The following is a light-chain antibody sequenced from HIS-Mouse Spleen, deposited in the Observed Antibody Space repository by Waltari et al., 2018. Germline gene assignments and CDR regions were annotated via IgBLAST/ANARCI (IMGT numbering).Light chain of an antibody. CDR2: QYS. Sequence: SYELTQPPSVSVFPGQTASITCSGDKLGDKYACWYQQKPGQSPVLVIYQYSKRPSGIPERFSGSTSGNTATLTISGTQAMDEADYYCQAWDSSYSVFGGGTKLTVL. J-gene: IGLJ2*01. CDR1: KLGDKY. V-gene: IGLV3-1*01. CDR3: QAWDSSYSV.